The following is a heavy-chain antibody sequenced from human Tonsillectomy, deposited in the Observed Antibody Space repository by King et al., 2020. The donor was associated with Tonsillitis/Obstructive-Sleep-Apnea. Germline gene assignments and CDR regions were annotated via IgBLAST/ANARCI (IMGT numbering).Heavy chain of an antibody. D-gene: IGHD2-2*01. CDR2: IYYSGST. CDR3: ATQGEIPAARTY. J-gene: IGHJ4*02. Sequence: QLQESGPGLVKPSETLSLTCTVSGGSISSSSYYWGWIRQPPGKGLEWIGSIYYSGSTYYNPSLKSRVTISVDTSKNQFSLKLSSVTAADTAVYYCATQGEIPAARTYWGQGTLVTVSS. V-gene: IGHV4-39*01. CDR1: GGSISSSSYY.